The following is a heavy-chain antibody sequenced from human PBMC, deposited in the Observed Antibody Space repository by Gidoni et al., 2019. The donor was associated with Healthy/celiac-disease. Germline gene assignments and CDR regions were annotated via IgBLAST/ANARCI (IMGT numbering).Heavy chain of an antibody. V-gene: IGHV2-5*02. D-gene: IGHD3-3*01. CDR2: IYWDDDK. CDR3: AHSGAPQYYDFWSGYRFDY. Sequence: QITLKESGPTLVKPTQTLPLTCTFSGFSLSTSGVGVGWIRQPPEKALEWLALIYWDDDKRYSPSLKSRLTITKDTSKNQVVLTMTNMDPVDTATYYCAHSGAPQYYDFWSGYRFDYWGQGTLVTVSS. CDR1: GFSLSTSGVG. J-gene: IGHJ4*02.